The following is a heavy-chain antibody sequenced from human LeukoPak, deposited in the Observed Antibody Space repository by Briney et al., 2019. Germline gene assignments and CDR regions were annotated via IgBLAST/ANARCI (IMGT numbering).Heavy chain of an antibody. J-gene: IGHJ4*02. V-gene: IGHV4-39*07. D-gene: IGHD3-10*01. CDR2: IYYSGST. CDR3: ARIGDYYGRKYYFDY. Sequence: SETLSLTCTVSGGSISSSSYYWGWIRQPPGKGLEWIGSIYYSGSTYYNPSLKSRVTISVDTSKNQFSLKLSSVTAADTAVYYCARIGDYYGRKYYFDYWGQGTLVTVSS. CDR1: GGSISSSSYY.